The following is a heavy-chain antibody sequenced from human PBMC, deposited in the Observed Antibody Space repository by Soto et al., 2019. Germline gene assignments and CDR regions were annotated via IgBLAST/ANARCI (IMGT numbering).Heavy chain of an antibody. CDR2: INTYGTDT. D-gene: IGHD3-16*01. CDR1: GFTFSSHG. CDR3: ARDRPDVSDPSSVDQPMFDN. V-gene: IGHV3-74*01. Sequence: GGSLRLSCAASGFTFSSHGMHWVRHVPGKQFMRVARINTYGTDTECADSVKGRFTISRDNAKNTLFLQMNSLRDEDTAVYYCARDRPDVSDPSSVDQPMFDNWGQGVLVTVSS. J-gene: IGHJ4*02.